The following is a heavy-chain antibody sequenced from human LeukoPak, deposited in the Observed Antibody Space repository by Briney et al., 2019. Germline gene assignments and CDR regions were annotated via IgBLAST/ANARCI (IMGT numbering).Heavy chain of an antibody. CDR2: INHSGST. V-gene: IGHV4-34*01. D-gene: IGHD4-17*01. Sequence: SETLSLTCAVYGGSFSGYYWSWIRQPPGKGLEWIGEINHSGSTNYNPSLKSRVTISVDTSKNQFSLKLSSVTAADTAVYYCARHSTVTTVRAYWFDPWGRGTLVTVSS. CDR3: ARHSTVTTVRAYWFDP. CDR1: GGSFSGYY. J-gene: IGHJ5*02.